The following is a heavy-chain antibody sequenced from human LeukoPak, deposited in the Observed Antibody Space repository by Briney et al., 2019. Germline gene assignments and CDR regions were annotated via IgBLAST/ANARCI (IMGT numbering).Heavy chain of an antibody. CDR3: ARILRYSGYDVYYFDY. CDR2: INPNSGGT. J-gene: IGHJ4*02. V-gene: IGHV1-2*02. D-gene: IGHD5-12*01. CDR1: GYTFTGYY. Sequence: ASVTVSCKASGYTFTGYYMHWVRQAPGQGREWMGWINPNSGGTNYAQKFQGRVTMTRVTSISTAYMELSMLRSDDTAVYDCARILRYSGYDVYYFDYWGQGTLVTASS.